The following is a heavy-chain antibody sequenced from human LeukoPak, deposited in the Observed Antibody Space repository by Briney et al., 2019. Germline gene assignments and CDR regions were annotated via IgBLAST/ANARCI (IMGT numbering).Heavy chain of an antibody. V-gene: IGHV4-59*08. J-gene: IGHJ4*02. CDR1: GVSISGHY. CDR2: ISHSGDT. Sequence: KPSETLSLTCSVSGVSISGHYWSWIRLPPVKALEWIGYISHSGDTRYSPSLKSRVTISLDTSKNQFSLTLNSVTAADTAVYYCARQPISGWDFDYWGQGTLVTVSS. D-gene: IGHD6-19*01. CDR3: ARQPISGWDFDY.